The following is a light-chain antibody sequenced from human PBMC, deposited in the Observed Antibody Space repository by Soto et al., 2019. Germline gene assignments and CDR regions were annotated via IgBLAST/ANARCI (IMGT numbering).Light chain of an antibody. J-gene: IGLJ1*01. CDR1: SSNIGTNF. CDR3: AAWDDSLNGYV. V-gene: IGLV1-44*01. CDR2: SNN. Sequence: QSVLTQPPSASGTPGQRVTISCPGSSSNIGTNFVYWYQHLPGTAPKLLIYSNNQQPSGVPARFSGSKSGTSASLAISGLQSEDEADYYCAAWDDSLNGYVFGPGTKVTVL.